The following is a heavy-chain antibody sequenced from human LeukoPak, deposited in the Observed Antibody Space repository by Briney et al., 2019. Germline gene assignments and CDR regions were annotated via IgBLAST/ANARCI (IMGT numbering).Heavy chain of an antibody. CDR2: ISYDGSNK. V-gene: IGHV3-30*03. Sequence: GGSLRLSCAAYGFTFSSYGMHWVRQAPGKGLEWVAVISYDGSNKYYADSVKGRFTISRDNSKNTLYLQMNSLRAEDTAVYYCARVDTGNIAARPDYWGQGTLVTVSS. CDR1: GFTFSSYG. D-gene: IGHD6-6*01. CDR3: ARVDTGNIAARPDY. J-gene: IGHJ4*02.